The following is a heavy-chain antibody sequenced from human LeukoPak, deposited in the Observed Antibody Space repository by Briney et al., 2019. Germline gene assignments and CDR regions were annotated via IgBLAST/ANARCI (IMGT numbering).Heavy chain of an antibody. Sequence: SETLSPTCSVSGYSISSGDYWCCSRPPPGKRLEWIASIYHGGNAYYNTSLKSRVTISVDTSKNQFSLKLTSVTAADTAFYYCARRLATYSSSWDCWGQGTLVTVSS. V-gene: IGHV4-38-2*01. J-gene: IGHJ4*02. CDR2: IYHGGNA. CDR3: ARRLATYSSSWDC. D-gene: IGHD6-13*01. CDR1: GYSISSGDY.